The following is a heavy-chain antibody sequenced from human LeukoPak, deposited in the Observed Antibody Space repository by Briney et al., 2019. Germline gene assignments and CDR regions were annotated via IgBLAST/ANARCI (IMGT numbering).Heavy chain of an antibody. D-gene: IGHD4-17*01. J-gene: IGHJ4*02. CDR3: ARYTVTTRGRFDY. Sequence: SETLSLTCAVYGGSFSGYYWSWIRQPPGKGLEWIGEINHSGNTYYNPSLKSRVTISVDTSKNQFSLKLSSVTAADTAVYYCARYTVTTRGRFDYWGQGTLVTVSS. V-gene: IGHV4-34*01. CDR1: GGSFSGYY. CDR2: INHSGNT.